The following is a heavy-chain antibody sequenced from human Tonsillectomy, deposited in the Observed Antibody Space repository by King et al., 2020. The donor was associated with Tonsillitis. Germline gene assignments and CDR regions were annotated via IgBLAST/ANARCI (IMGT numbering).Heavy chain of an antibody. CDR1: GFTFSNYA. CDR2: ISSSSSTL. D-gene: IGHD6-13*01. Sequence: VQLVESGGSLEQPGGSLRLSCAASGFTFSNYAMNWVRQAPGKGLEWVSYISSSSSTLYYAGSVKGRFTISRDNAKNSLYLQMDNLRAEDTAVYYCARDFFPSFFHIAAAGVPFDIWGQGTMVTVSS. V-gene: IGHV3-48*01. CDR3: ARDFFPSFFHIAAAGVPFDI. J-gene: IGHJ3*02.